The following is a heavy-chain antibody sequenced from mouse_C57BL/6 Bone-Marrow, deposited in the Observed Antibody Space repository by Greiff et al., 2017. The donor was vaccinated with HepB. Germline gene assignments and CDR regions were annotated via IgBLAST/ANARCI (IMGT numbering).Heavy chain of an antibody. J-gene: IGHJ4*01. D-gene: IGHD4-1*01. Sequence: VQLQQSGAELARPGASVKLSCKASGYTFTSYGISWVKQRTGQGLEWIGEIYPRSGNTYYNEKFKGKATLTADKSSSTAYMELHSLTSEDSAVYFCARELGRNAMDYWGQGTSVTVSA. V-gene: IGHV1-81*01. CDR3: ARELGRNAMDY. CDR1: GYTFTSYG. CDR2: IYPRSGNT.